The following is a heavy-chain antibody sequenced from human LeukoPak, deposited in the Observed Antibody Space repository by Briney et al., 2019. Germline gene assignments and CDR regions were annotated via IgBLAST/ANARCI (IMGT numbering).Heavy chain of an antibody. CDR3: ARVGAARRDYYYMDV. CDR2: IKQDGSEK. V-gene: IGHV3-7*01. CDR1: GFTFSSYW. Sequence: GGSLRLSCAASGFTFSSYWMSWVRQAPGKGLEWVANIKQDGSEKYYVDSVKGRFTISRDNAKNSLYLQMNSLRAEDTAVYYCARVGAARRDYYYMDVWGKGTTVTVSS. D-gene: IGHD6-6*01. J-gene: IGHJ6*03.